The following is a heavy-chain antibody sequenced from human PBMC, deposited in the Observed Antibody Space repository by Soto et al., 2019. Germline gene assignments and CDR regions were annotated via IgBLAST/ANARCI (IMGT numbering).Heavy chain of an antibody. V-gene: IGHV4-59*01. D-gene: IGHD6-13*01. Sequence: VQLQESGPGLVKPSETLSLTCIVSGDPISSYYWSWIRQPPGKGLEWIGYIYYSGSTNYNPSLKSRVTISVDTSKNQFSLKLSSVTAADTAVYYCARGWAVADYYYYGMDVWGQGTTVTVSS. CDR1: GDPISSYY. CDR3: ARGWAVADYYYYGMDV. J-gene: IGHJ6*02. CDR2: IYYSGST.